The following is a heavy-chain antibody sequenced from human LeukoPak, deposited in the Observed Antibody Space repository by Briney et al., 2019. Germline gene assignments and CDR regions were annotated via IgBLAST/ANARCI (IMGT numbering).Heavy chain of an antibody. J-gene: IGHJ4*02. Sequence: GGSLRLSCAASGFTFSTYWLSWVRQAPGKGLEGVAHMKQDGSEKYYVDFVKGRFTFSRDNAKNSLSLQMNSLRAEDTAVYYCVREGVGYFDYWGQGTLVTVSS. V-gene: IGHV3-7*01. D-gene: IGHD2-15*01. CDR1: GFTFSTYW. CDR3: VREGVGYFDY. CDR2: MKQDGSEK.